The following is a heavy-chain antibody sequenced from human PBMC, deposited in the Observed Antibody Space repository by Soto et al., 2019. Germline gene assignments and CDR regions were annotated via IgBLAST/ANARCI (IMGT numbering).Heavy chain of an antibody. Sequence: GGSLRLSCAASGFTFSSYGMHWVRQAPGKGLEWVAVIWYDGSNKYYVDSVKGRFTISRDNSKNTLYLQMNSLRAEDTAGYYCARDVVEGGVVPGSFGYWGQGTLVTVSS. CDR1: GFTFSSYG. J-gene: IGHJ4*02. CDR2: IWYDGSNK. D-gene: IGHD3-16*01. CDR3: ARDVVEGGVVPGSFGY. V-gene: IGHV3-33*01.